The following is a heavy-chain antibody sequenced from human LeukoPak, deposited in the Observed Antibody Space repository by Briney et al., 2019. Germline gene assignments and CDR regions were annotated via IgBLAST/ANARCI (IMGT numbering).Heavy chain of an antibody. V-gene: IGHV4-39*02. CDR1: GGSISSTSYY. D-gene: IGHD2-8*01. J-gene: IGHJ5*02. Sequence: SETLSLTCTVSGGSISSTSYYCGWIRQSPGKGLEWIGSISYTGSTYYNPSLKSRVTIFVDTSKNQFSLKLSSVTAADTAVYYCAKDQRPYIVLANNWFDPWGQGTLVTVSS. CDR2: ISYTGST. CDR3: AKDQRPYIVLANNWFDP.